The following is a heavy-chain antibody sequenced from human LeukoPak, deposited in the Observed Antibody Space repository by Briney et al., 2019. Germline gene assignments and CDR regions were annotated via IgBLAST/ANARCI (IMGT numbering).Heavy chain of an antibody. J-gene: IGHJ4*02. V-gene: IGHV4-4*07. CDR3: ASGISPNLFDY. CDR2: IYSTGSA. D-gene: IGHD2-15*01. Sequence: SETLSLTCTDSGGSISSYYWSWIRQPAGKGLEWIGRIYSTGSANYNPSLTSRVTMSVDTSENQFSLKLSSVTAADTAVYYCASGISPNLFDYWGQGTLVTVSS. CDR1: GGSISSYY.